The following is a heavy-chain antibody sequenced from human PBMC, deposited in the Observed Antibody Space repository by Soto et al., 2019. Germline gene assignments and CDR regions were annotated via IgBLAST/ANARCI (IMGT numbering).Heavy chain of an antibody. CDR1: GGTFSSYA. D-gene: IGHD6-19*01. CDR2: IIPIFGTA. CDR3: ARVPIAVAGTPAEYFQH. V-gene: IGHV1-69*13. J-gene: IGHJ1*01. Sequence: ASVKVSCKASGGTFSSYAISWVRQAPGQGLEWMGGIIPIFGTANYAQKFQGRVTITADESTSTAYMELSSLRSEDTAVYYCARVPIAVAGTPAEYFQHWGQGTLVTVSS.